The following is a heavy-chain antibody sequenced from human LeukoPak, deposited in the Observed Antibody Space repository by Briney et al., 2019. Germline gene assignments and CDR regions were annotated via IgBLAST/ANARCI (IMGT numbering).Heavy chain of an antibody. J-gene: IGHJ4*02. V-gene: IGHV1-58*02. CDR3: ARDGFTYYYDSSGYFSPDY. CDR1: GFTFTSSA. D-gene: IGHD3-22*01. Sequence: EASVKVSCKASGFTFTSSAMQWVRQARGQRLEWIGWIVVGSGNTNYAQKFQERVTITRDMSTSTAYMELSSLRSEDTAVYYCARDGFTYYYDSSGYFSPDYWGQGTLVTVSS. CDR2: IVVGSGNT.